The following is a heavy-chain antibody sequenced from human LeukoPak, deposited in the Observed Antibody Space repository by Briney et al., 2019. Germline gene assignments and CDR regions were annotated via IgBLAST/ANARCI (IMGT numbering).Heavy chain of an antibody. J-gene: IGHJ4*02. CDR3: ANSRYDSSGYYGIIGY. D-gene: IGHD3-22*01. Sequence: GGSLRLSCAPSGFTFSSYGMHWVRQAPGKGLEWVAFIRYDGSNKHYADSVKGRFTISRDNAKNSLYLQMNSLRAEDTAVYYCANSRYDSSGYYGIIGYWGQGTLVTVSS. CDR2: IRYDGSNK. CDR1: GFTFSSYG. V-gene: IGHV3-30*02.